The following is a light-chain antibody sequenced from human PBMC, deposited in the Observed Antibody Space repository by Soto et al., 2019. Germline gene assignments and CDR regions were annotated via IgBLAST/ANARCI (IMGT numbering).Light chain of an antibody. Sequence: EIVMTQSPATLSVSPGERATLSCRASHSVSSNLASQQQKPGQAPRLLIYGASTRATGIPARFSGSGSGTDFTLTISRLEPEDFAVYYCQQYGSSPRTFGQGTKVDI. CDR2: GAS. CDR3: QQYGSSPRT. V-gene: IGKV3-20*01. J-gene: IGKJ1*01. CDR1: HSVSSN.